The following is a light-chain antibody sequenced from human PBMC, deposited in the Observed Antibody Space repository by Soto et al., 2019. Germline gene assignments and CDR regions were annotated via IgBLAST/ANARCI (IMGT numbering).Light chain of an antibody. CDR3: SSYISRSTL. Sequence: QSALTQPASVSGSPGQSITISCSGTASDIGLYNYVSWYQQYPGKAPKLMIYDVSKRPSGVSNRFSGSKSGNTASLTISGLQAEDEADYYCSSYISRSTLFGGGTKVTVL. CDR1: ASDIGLYNY. V-gene: IGLV2-14*01. CDR2: DVS. J-gene: IGLJ3*02.